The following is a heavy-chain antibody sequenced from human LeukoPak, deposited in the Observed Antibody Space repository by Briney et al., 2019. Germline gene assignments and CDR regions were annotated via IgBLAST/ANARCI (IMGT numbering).Heavy chain of an antibody. J-gene: IGHJ4*02. CDR1: GFTFSSYE. D-gene: IGHD2-21*01. CDR3: AKDGGDCFDY. Sequence: GGSLKLSCAASGFTFSSYEMNWVRQAPGKGLEWVSAISGSGGSTYYADSVKGRFTISRDNSKNTLYLQMNSLRAEDTAVYYCAKDGGDCFDYWGQGTLVTVSS. V-gene: IGHV3-23*01. CDR2: ISGSGGST.